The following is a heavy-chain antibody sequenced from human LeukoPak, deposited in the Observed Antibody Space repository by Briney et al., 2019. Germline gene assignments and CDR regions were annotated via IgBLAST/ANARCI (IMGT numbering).Heavy chain of an antibody. V-gene: IGHV5-51*01. CDR1: GYSFTSYW. J-gene: IGHJ4*02. CDR3: ARVIGGYSYGYFDY. CDR2: IYAGDSTT. D-gene: IGHD5-18*01. Sequence: GESLKISCKDSGYSFTSYWIGWVRQMPGKGLEWMGIIYAGDSTTRYRPSFQGQVTISADRSISTAYLQWSSLKASDTAMYYCARVIGGYSYGYFDYWGQGTLVTVSS.